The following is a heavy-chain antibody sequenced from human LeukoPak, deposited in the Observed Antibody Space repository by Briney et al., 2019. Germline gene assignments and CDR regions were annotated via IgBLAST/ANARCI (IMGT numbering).Heavy chain of an antibody. CDR1: GGSFSGCY. J-gene: IGHJ6*03. Sequence: SQTLSLTCALYGGSFSGCYWSWIRQPPGKGLEWIGEINNSGSTNYNPSLKSRVTTSVDTSKNQFSLKLSSVTAADTAVYYCARGQTGYDSYYYYYMDVWGKGTTVTVSS. CDR3: ARGQTGYDSYYYYYMDV. D-gene: IGHD5-12*01. V-gene: IGHV4-34*01. CDR2: INNSGST.